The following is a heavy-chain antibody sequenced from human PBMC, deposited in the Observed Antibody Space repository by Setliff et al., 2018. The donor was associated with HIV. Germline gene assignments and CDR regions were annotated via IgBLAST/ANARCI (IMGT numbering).Heavy chain of an antibody. CDR3: ARLTSGWFFAY. V-gene: IGHV4-59*11. D-gene: IGHD6-19*01. Sequence: PSETLSLTCSVSGGSISGHYGGWIRQPPGKGLEWIGYIYFTGSAGYNPSLKSQVTISLDTSKNQFSLKVNSVTAADTAVYFCARLTSGWFFAYWGQGTLVTVSS. J-gene: IGHJ4*02. CDR1: GGSISGHY. CDR2: IYFTGSA.